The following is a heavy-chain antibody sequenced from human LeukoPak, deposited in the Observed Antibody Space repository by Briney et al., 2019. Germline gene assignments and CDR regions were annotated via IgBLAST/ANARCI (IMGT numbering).Heavy chain of an antibody. Sequence: ASVKVSCKASGYTFTGYYMHWVRQAPGQGLEWMGWINPNSGGTNYAQKFQGWVTMTRDTSISTAYMELSRLRSDDTAVYYCARAYGGNSNAFDIWGQGTMDTVSS. D-gene: IGHD4-23*01. CDR3: ARAYGGNSNAFDI. CDR2: INPNSGGT. V-gene: IGHV1-2*04. CDR1: GYTFTGYY. J-gene: IGHJ3*02.